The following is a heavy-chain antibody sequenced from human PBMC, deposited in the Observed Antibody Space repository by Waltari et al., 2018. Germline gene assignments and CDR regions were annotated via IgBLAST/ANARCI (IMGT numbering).Heavy chain of an antibody. J-gene: IGHJ4*02. Sequence: QVQLQQWGAGLLKPSETLSLTCAVYGGSFSGYYWSWTRQPPGKGLEWIGEINHSGSTNYNPSLKSRVTISVDTSKNQFSLKLSSVTAADTAVYYCARVGYSGYDPGDYWGQGTLVTVSS. V-gene: IGHV4-34*01. CDR1: GGSFSGYY. CDR2: INHSGST. D-gene: IGHD5-12*01. CDR3: ARVGYSGYDPGDY.